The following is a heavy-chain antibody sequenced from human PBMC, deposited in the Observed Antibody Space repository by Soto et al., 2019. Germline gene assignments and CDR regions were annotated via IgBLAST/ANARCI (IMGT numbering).Heavy chain of an antibody. V-gene: IGHV4-59*12. J-gene: IGHJ6*02. CDR2: IYYSGST. CDR1: GGSISSYY. Sequence: PSETLSLTCTVSGGSISSYYWSWIRQPPGKGLEWIGYIYYSGSTSYNPSLKSRVTMSVDTSRKQFSLRLTSVTAADTAVYYCASFGGLGYYYGMDVWGQGTTVTVSS. CDR3: ASFGGLGYYYGMDV. D-gene: IGHD7-27*01.